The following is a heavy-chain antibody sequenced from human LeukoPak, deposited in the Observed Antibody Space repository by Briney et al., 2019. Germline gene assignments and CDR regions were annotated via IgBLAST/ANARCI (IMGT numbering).Heavy chain of an antibody. CDR3: ARLPGVLGIQIWGGSDY. J-gene: IGHJ4*02. Sequence: PSETLSLTCTVSGGSISNYYWSWIRQPPGKGLEWIGYIYYSGSTDYDSSLKSRVTISIDTSKNQFSLRLSSVTAADTAVYYCARLPGVLGIQIWGGSDYRGQGTLVTVSS. CDR2: IYYSGST. CDR1: GGSISNYY. V-gene: IGHV4-59*08. D-gene: IGHD5-18*01.